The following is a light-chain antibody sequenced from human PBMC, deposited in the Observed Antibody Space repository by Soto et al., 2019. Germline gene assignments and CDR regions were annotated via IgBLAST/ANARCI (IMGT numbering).Light chain of an antibody. V-gene: IGKV3-20*01. J-gene: IGKJ4*01. Sequence: ENVLTQSPGTLSLSPGERATLSCRASQSISSSYLAWYQQKPGQTPRLLIDHASNRATGIPDRFSGSGSGTDFTLTISRLEPEDFAVYYCQQYGDSLLTFG. CDR2: HAS. CDR3: QQYGDSLLT. CDR1: QSISSSY.